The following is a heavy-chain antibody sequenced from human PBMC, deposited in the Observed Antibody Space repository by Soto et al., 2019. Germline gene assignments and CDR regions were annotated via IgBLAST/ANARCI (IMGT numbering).Heavy chain of an antibody. D-gene: IGHD2-21*02. CDR2: IYHSGST. CDR3: ARRGGGVVLTATTPFDY. V-gene: IGHV4-4*02. Sequence: QVPLQESGPRLVRPSGTLSLTCTVSSGSISTANWWSWVRQPPGRGLEWIGEIYHSGSTNYNLSRNSRVTLSVDKTKNQFSLRLSSVTAADTAMYYCARRGGGVVLTATTPFDYWGQGTLVTVSS. J-gene: IGHJ4*02. CDR1: SGSISTANW.